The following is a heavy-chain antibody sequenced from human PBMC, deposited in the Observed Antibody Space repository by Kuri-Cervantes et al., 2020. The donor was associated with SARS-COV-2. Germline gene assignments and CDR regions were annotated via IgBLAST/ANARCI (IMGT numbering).Heavy chain of an antibody. CDR2: IIPILGIA. V-gene: IGHV1-69*10. CDR1: GGTFSSYA. CDR3: ATFGSGRDFDY. J-gene: IGHJ4*02. D-gene: IGHD3-10*01. Sequence: SVKVSCKASGGTFSSYAISWVRQAPGQGLEWMGGIIPILGIANYAQKFQGRVTMTEDTSTDTAYMELSSLRSEDTAVYYCATFGSGRDFDYWGQGTLVTVSS.